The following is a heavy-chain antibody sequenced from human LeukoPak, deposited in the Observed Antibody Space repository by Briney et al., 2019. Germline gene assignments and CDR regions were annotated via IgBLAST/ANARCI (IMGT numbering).Heavy chain of an antibody. V-gene: IGHV3-7*01. D-gene: IGHD6-19*01. CDR3: ARGTSGWEGYGMDV. Sequence: RGSLRLSCAASGFTFSSYWMSWVRQAPGKGLEWVANIKQDGSQKYYVDSVKGRFSISRDNAKNSLYLQMNSLRDEDTAVYSCARGTSGWEGYGMDVWGQGTTVTVSS. CDR2: IKQDGSQK. CDR1: GFTFSSYW. J-gene: IGHJ6*02.